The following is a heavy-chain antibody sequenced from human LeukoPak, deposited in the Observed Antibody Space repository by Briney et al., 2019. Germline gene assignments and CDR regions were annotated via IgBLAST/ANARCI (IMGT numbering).Heavy chain of an antibody. CDR1: GFTFSSYS. CDR2: ISSSSSTI. J-gene: IGHJ5*02. CDR3: ARRSLYYYDSSDNWFDP. Sequence: GGSLRLSCAASGFTFSSYSMNWVRQAPGKGLEWVSYISSSSSTIYYADSVKGRFTISRDNAKNSLYLQMNSLRAEDTAVYYCARRSLYYYDSSDNWFDPWGQGTLVTVSS. D-gene: IGHD3-22*01. V-gene: IGHV3-48*01.